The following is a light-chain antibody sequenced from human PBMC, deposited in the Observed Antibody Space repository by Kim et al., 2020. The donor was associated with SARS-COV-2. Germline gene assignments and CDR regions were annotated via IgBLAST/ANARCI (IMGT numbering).Light chain of an antibody. V-gene: IGKV3-11*01. CDR1: QSVSSY. CDR3: QQRSNWPPIT. CDR2: DAS. Sequence: PGERATLSCRASQSVSSYLAWYQQKPGQAPRLLIYDASNRATGIPARISGSGSGTDFTLTISSLEPEDFAVYYCQQRSNWPPITFGQGTRLEIK. J-gene: IGKJ5*01.